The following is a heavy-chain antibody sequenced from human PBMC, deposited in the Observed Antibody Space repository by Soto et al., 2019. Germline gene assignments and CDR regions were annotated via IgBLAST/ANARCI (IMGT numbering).Heavy chain of an antibody. D-gene: IGHD6-19*01. CDR2: ISYDGSNK. V-gene: IGHV3-30*18. J-gene: IGHJ4*02. CDR3: AKDRGSSGWPTFDY. CDR1: GFTFSSYG. Sequence: QVQLVESGGGVVQPGRSLRLSCAASGFTFSSYGMHWVRQAPGKGLEWVAVISYDGSNKYYADSVKGRFTISRDNSKNPLYLQMNSLGAEDTAVYYCAKDRGSSGWPTFDYWGQGTLVTVSS.